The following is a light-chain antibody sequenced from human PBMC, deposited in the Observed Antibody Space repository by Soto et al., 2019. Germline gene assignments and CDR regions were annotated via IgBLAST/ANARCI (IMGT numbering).Light chain of an antibody. V-gene: IGKV3D-20*02. CDR3: QQSHNWPRT. CDR2: GAS. Sequence: DIVLTQSPGTLSLSPWERATLSCRASQSVSNNYLAWYQQKPGQAPRLLIYGASNRATGIPDRFSGSGSGTDFTLTISRLEPEDFAVYYCQQSHNWPRTFGQGTKVDIK. J-gene: IGKJ1*01. CDR1: QSVSNNY.